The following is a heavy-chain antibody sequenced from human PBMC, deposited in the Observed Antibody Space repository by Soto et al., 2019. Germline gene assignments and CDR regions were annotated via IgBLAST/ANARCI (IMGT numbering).Heavy chain of an antibody. Sequence: QITLKESGPSLVKPTQTLTLTCTFSGFSLSTGGVGVGWIRQPPGKALEWLALIYWDDDKRYSPSLRSRLTLTKATTKSQVVPTITNMDPVDTATYYWAHSRCGGDCLQSYSSHYSYGMDVWGQGTTVTVSS. V-gene: IGHV2-5*02. CDR2: IYWDDDK. J-gene: IGHJ6*02. CDR3: AHSRCGGDCLQSYSSHYSYGMDV. CDR1: GFSLSTGGVG. D-gene: IGHD2-21*02.